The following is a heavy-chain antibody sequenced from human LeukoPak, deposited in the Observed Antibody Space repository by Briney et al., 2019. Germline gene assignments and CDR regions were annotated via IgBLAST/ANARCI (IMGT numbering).Heavy chain of an antibody. CDR3: AGLVGRYSSGLYYYYFDY. CDR2: MYLSGTT. J-gene: IGHJ4*02. D-gene: IGHD3-22*01. CDR1: GDSINSLDL. V-gene: IGHV4-4*02. Sequence: PSGTLSLTCTVSGDSINSLDLWSWVRQPPGKGLEWIGEMYLSGTTHSNPSVKSRVSISIDKSKNQFFLNLSSVTAADTAVYYCAGLVGRYSSGLYYYYFDYWGQGTLVTVSS.